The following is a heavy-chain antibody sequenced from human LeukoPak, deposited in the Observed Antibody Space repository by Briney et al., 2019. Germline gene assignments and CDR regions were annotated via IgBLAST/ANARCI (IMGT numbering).Heavy chain of an antibody. CDR2: ISYDGSNK. CDR1: GFTFSSYG. D-gene: IGHD3-10*01. Sequence: PGGSLRLSCAASGFTFSSYGMHWVRHAPGKGLEWVAVISYDGSNKYYADSVKGRFTISRDNSKNTLYLQMNSLRAEDTAVYYCAKELIYGSGSYFDYWGQGTLVTVSS. V-gene: IGHV3-30*18. J-gene: IGHJ4*02. CDR3: AKELIYGSGSYFDY.